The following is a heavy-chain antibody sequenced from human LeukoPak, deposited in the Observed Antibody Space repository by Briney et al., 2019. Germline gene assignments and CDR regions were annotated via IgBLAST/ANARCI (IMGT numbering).Heavy chain of an antibody. Sequence: GGSLRLSCAASGFTLSSNFMSWVRQAPGKGLEWVSVIYSDGTTYNADSVKGRFTISRDNSKNTLYLQMNSLRTEDTAMYYCARAPLQYDRQFDYWGQGTLVTVSS. CDR1: GFTLSSNF. J-gene: IGHJ4*02. D-gene: IGHD3-22*01. CDR2: IYSDGTT. CDR3: ARAPLQYDRQFDY. V-gene: IGHV3-66*02.